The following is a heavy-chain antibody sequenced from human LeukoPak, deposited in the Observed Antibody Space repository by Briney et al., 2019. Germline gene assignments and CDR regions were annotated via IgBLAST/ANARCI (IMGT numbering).Heavy chain of an antibody. D-gene: IGHD3-22*01. J-gene: IGHJ4*02. CDR3: ARRIETYYYDTSGYYFGYYLDY. V-gene: IGHV4-59*08. CDR2: IYHSGST. CDR1: GGSISSYY. Sequence: SETLSLTCTVSGGSISSYYWSWIRQPPGKGLEWIGYIYHSGSTNYNPSLKSRVTISVDPSKNQFSLNLSSVTAADTAIYYCARRIETYYYDTSGYYFGYYLDYWGQGTLVTVSS.